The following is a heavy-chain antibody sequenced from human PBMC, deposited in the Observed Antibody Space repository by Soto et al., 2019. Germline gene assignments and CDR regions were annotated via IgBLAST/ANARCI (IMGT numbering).Heavy chain of an antibody. CDR3: ARGDYYDTSGPFSDAFDI. CDR2: ISYDGSKK. D-gene: IGHD3-22*01. J-gene: IGHJ3*02. CDR1: GFTFNSYG. V-gene: IGHV3-30*03. Sequence: GGSLRLSCAASGFTFNSYGMHWVRQAPGKGLEWVAVISYDGSKKYYAESVKGRFTISRDKSKNTLYLQMNSLRAEDTAVYYCARGDYYDTSGPFSDAFDIWGQGTMVTVSS.